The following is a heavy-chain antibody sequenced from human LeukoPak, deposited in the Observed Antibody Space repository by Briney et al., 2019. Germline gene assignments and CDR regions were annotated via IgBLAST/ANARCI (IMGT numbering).Heavy chain of an antibody. J-gene: IGHJ4*02. CDR2: INTYNGDR. CDR3: ARGAVRLSIFDY. CDR1: GYTFANYG. Sequence: GASVKVSCRASGYTFANYGVSWVRQAPGQGLEWMGWINTYNGDRNYAQNLQDRVTMTTDTSTTTAYMELRSLKSDDTAVYYCARGAVRLSIFDYWGQGTLITVSS. V-gene: IGHV1-18*01. D-gene: IGHD3-10*01.